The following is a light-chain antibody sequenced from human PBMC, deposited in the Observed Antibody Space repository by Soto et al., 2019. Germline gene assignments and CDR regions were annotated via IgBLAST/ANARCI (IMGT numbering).Light chain of an antibody. CDR3: QQYNDWPRT. Sequence: EIVMKQSPATLSVSPGERVTLSCRASQSVSSNLAWYLQKPGQAPRLLIYSASYRASDIPARFSGSGSGTEFTLTISSLQSEDLAVYYCQQYNDWPRTFGQGTKVDNK. J-gene: IGKJ1*01. CDR2: SAS. V-gene: IGKV3-15*01. CDR1: QSVSSN.